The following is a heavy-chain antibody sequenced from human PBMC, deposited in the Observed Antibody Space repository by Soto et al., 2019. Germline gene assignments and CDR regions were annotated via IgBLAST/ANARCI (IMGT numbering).Heavy chain of an antibody. J-gene: IGHJ4*02. CDR3: AKDDILTGFAFDY. CDR1: EVTCISYG. Sequence: SMRLSCTAAEVTCISYGRHWVRQDPGKGLEWVAVISYDGSNKYYADSVKGRFTISRDNSKNTLYLQMNSLRAEDTAVYYCAKDDILTGFAFDYWGQGTLVTVSS. CDR2: ISYDGSNK. D-gene: IGHD3-9*01. V-gene: IGHV3-30*18.